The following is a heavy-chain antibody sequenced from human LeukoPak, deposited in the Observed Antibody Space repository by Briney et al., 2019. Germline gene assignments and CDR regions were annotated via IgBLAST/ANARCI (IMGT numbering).Heavy chain of an antibody. V-gene: IGHV3-30*18. D-gene: IGHD6-19*01. J-gene: IGHJ2*01. CDR2: ISYDGSNK. CDR3: AKDLGGGSGCYDL. Sequence: GGSLRLSCAASGFTFSSHGMHWVRQAPGKGLEWVAIISYDGSNKYYADSVQGRFTISRDNSKNTLHLQMNSLRAEDTAVYYCAKDLGGGSGCYDLWGRGTLVTVSS. CDR1: GFTFSSHG.